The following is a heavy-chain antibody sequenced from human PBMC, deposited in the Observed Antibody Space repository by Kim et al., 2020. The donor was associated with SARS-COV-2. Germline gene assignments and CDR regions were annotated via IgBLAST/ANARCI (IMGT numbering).Heavy chain of an antibody. J-gene: IGHJ6*03. Sequence: YYADSVKGRFTISRDNSKNTLYLKMNSLRAEDTAVYYCARTNGYDYYYMDVWGKGTTVTVSS. D-gene: IGHD2-8*01. V-gene: IGHV3-33*01. CDR3: ARTNGYDYYYMDV.